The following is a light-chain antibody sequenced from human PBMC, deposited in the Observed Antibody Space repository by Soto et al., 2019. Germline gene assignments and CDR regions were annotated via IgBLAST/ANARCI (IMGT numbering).Light chain of an antibody. J-gene: IGLJ1*01. CDR3: CSYAGGYTYL. V-gene: IGLV2-11*01. Sequence: QSVLTQPRSVCGSPGQSFTISCTLTCNDVGAYNYVSWYQQHPGRPPKLMIYDVARWPSGVPDRFSGSKSGNTASLTISGLQAEDEADYFCCSYAGGYTYLFGTGTKVTVL. CDR2: DVA. CDR1: CNDVGAYNY.